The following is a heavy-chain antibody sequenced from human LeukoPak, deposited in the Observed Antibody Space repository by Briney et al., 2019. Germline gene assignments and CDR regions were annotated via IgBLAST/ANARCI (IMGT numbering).Heavy chain of an antibody. CDR3: ARDSRIAAALYYYYMDV. Sequence: GGSLRLSCAASGFTFSSYAMHWVRQAPGKGLEGVAVISYDGSNKYYADSVKGRFTISRDNSKNTLYLQMNSLRAEDTAVYYCARDSRIAAALYYYYMDVWGKGTTVTVSS. CDR2: ISYDGSNK. J-gene: IGHJ6*03. D-gene: IGHD6-13*01. V-gene: IGHV3-30*04. CDR1: GFTFSSYA.